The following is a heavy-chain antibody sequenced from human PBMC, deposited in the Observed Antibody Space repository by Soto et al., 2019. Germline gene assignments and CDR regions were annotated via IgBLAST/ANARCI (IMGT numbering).Heavy chain of an antibody. J-gene: IGHJ4*02. Sequence: QVQLQQWGAGLLKPSETLSLTCAVYGGSFSGYYWSWIRQPPGKGLEWIGEINHSGSTNYNPSLKRRVTISVDTSKNQFSLKLSSVTAADTAVYYCARDDSSGFDYWGQGTLVTVSS. V-gene: IGHV4-34*01. CDR3: ARDDSSGFDY. CDR1: GGSFSGYY. CDR2: INHSGST. D-gene: IGHD3-22*01.